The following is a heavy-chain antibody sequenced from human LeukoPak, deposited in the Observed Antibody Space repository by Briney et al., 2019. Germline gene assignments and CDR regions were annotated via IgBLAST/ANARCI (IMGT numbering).Heavy chain of an antibody. CDR3: ARDRGTTTETPYDYFDY. V-gene: IGHV3-7*01. J-gene: IGHJ4*02. CDR2: IKEDGSEN. CDR1: GFTFSNYW. Sequence: GGSLRLSCAASGFTFSNYWMSWVRQPPGKGLEWVANIKEDGSENYYVDAVKGRFTISRDNAKNSLYLQMNILRGEDTAVYYCARDRGTTTETPYDYFDYWGQGTLVTVSS. D-gene: IGHD1-14*01.